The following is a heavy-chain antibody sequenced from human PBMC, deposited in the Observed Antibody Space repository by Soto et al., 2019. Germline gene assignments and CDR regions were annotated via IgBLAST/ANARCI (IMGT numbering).Heavy chain of an antibody. CDR3: ARDPGYSYADY. D-gene: IGHD5-18*01. J-gene: IGHJ4*02. V-gene: IGHV1-3*01. CDR2: INAGNGKT. CDR1: GYTFTSYA. Sequence: QVQLVQSGAEVKKPGASVKVSCKASGYTFTSYAMHWVRQAPGQSLEWMGWINAGNGKTKYSQKFQGRVTINRDTSASTAYMELSSLRSEDTAVYYCARDPGYSYADYWGQGTLVTVSS.